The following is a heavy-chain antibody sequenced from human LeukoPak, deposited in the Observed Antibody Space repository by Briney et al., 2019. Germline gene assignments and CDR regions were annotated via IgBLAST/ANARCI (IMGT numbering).Heavy chain of an antibody. D-gene: IGHD1-26*01. J-gene: IGHJ4*02. CDR1: GFTFSSYE. CDR3: ARDFGQWQLNGGYYFDY. V-gene: IGHV3-48*03. CDR2: ISSSGCTI. Sequence: GGSLRLSCAASGFTFSSYEMNWVRQAPGKGLEWVSYISSSGCTIYYADSVKGRFTISRDDAKNSLYLQMNSLRAEDTAVYYCARDFGQWQLNGGYYFDYWGQGTLVTVSS.